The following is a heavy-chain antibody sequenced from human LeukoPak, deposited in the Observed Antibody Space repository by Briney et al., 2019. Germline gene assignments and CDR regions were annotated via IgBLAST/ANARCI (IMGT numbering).Heavy chain of an antibody. D-gene: IGHD3-3*01. CDR3: ARVAILRFLEWPREGNYYYYGMDV. CDR1: GYTFTSYG. J-gene: IGHJ6*02. V-gene: IGHV1-18*01. Sequence: ASVKVSCKASGYTFTSYGISWVRQAPRQGLEWMGWISAYNGNTNYAQKLQGRVTMTTDTSTSTAYMELRSLRSDDTAVYYCARVAILRFLEWPREGNYYYYGMDVWGQGTTVTVSS. CDR2: ISAYNGNT.